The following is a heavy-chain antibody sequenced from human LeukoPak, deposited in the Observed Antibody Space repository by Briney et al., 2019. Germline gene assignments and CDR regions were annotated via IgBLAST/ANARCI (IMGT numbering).Heavy chain of an antibody. Sequence: GGSLRLSCAGTGLTFSNYWMNWVRQAPGKGLEWVANIKEDGSRINYVDSVKGRFTISRDNDKNSVYLQMDNLRAEDTAVYYCVGSSGWLFDYWGQGILVAVSS. D-gene: IGHD6-19*01. V-gene: IGHV3-7*01. CDR2: IKEDGSRI. CDR3: VGSSGWLFDY. J-gene: IGHJ4*02. CDR1: GLTFSNYW.